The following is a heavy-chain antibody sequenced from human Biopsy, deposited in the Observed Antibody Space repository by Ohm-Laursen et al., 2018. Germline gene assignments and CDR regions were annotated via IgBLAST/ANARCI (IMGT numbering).Heavy chain of an antibody. V-gene: IGHV4-59*01. J-gene: IGHJ2*01. Sequence: GTLSLTCSVSGGSMTGYYWSWIRQPPGKGLQWIGYVYYTGSTDYNPSLQSRVTISVDTSKNHFSLRLRSVTPADTAIYYCARDRGYYSDRTVPGYFDLWGRGTLVTVSS. CDR3: ARDRGYYSDRTVPGYFDL. CDR1: GGSMTGYY. D-gene: IGHD3-22*01. CDR2: VYYTGST.